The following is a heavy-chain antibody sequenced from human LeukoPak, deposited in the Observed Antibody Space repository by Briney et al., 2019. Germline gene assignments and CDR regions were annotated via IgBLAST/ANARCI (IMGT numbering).Heavy chain of an antibody. Sequence: SVKVSCKASGGTFSSYAISWVRQAPGQGLEWMGGIIPIFGTANYAQKFQGRVTMTRDTSISTAYMELSRLRSDDTAVYYCARSGITMIDPWGQGTLVTVSS. J-gene: IGHJ5*02. D-gene: IGHD3-22*01. CDR3: ARSGITMIDP. CDR2: IIPIFGTA. V-gene: IGHV1-69*05. CDR1: GGTFSSYA.